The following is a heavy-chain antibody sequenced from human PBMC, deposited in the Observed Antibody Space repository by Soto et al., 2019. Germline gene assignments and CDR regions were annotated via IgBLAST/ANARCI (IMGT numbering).Heavy chain of an antibody. J-gene: IGHJ4*02. Sequence: QVQLVESGGGVVQPGRSLRLSCAASGFTFSSYAMHWVRQAQGKGLEWVAVISYDGSNKYYADSVKGRFTISRDNSKNTLYLQMNSLRAEDTAVYYCARGGLDGDYDFDYWGQGTLVTVSS. V-gene: IGHV3-30-3*01. D-gene: IGHD4-17*01. CDR3: ARGGLDGDYDFDY. CDR2: ISYDGSNK. CDR1: GFTFSSYA.